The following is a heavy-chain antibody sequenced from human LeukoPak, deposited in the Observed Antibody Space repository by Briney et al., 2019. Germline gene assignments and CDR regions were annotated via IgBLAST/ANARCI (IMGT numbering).Heavy chain of an antibody. V-gene: IGHV4-38-2*02. CDR2: IDGSGSS. D-gene: IGHD3-9*01. CDR1: GYSISSGYL. CDR3: ARGELRYYHDY. J-gene: IGHJ4*02. Sequence: SETLSLTCTVSGYSISSGYLWGWIRQPPGKGLEWIGSIDGSGSSYYNPSLKSRVTISVDTSKNQFSLKLSSVTAADTAVYYCARGELRYYHDYWGQGTLVTVSS.